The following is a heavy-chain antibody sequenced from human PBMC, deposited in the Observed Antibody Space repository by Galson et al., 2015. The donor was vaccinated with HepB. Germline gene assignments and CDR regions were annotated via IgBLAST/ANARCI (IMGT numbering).Heavy chain of an antibody. J-gene: IGHJ4*02. CDR2: ISGSGITT. CDR1: GFTFSTYA. CDR3: AKDPAVSYYDFCTENYFLGEFDY. Sequence: SLRLSCAASGFTFSTYAMSWVRQAPGKGLEWVSTISGSGITTYYADSVKGRFTISRDNSKNTQYLQMNSLRVEDTAVYHCAKDPAVSYYDFCTENYFLGEFDYWGRGTLVTVSS. D-gene: IGHD3-3*01. V-gene: IGHV3-23*01.